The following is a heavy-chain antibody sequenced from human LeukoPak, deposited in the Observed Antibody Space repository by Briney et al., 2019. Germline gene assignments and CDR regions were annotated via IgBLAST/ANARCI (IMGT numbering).Heavy chain of an antibody. CDR2: IYYSGST. J-gene: IGHJ5*02. Sequence: SQTLSLTCTVSGGSIGSGGYYWSWIRQHPGKGLEWIGYIYYSGSTYYNPSLRSQVNISLDTSKNQFSLKLSSVTAADTAVYYCAREYAFFFRWFDPWGQGTLVTVSS. V-gene: IGHV4-31*01. CDR1: GGSIGSGGYY. D-gene: IGHD3/OR15-3a*01. CDR3: AREYAFFFRWFDP.